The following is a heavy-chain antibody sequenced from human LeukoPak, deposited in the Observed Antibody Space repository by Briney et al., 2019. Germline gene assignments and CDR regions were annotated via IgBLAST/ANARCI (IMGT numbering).Heavy chain of an antibody. CDR1: GFTLSSYE. CDR3: AKAGRSSAEFDY. CDR2: IDYSGGSS. Sequence: GGSLRLSCTVSGFTLSSYEMSWIRQAPGKGLEWVSSIDYSGGSSYYADSVKGRFTISRDDSKNTLYLQLNSLRAEDTAVYYCAKAGRSSAEFDYWGQGTLVTVSS. J-gene: IGHJ4*02. V-gene: IGHV3-23*01.